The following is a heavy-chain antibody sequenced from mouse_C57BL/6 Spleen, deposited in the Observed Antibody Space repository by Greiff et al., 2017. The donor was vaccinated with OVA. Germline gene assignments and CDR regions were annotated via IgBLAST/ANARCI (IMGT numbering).Heavy chain of an antibody. J-gene: IGHJ2*01. CDR1: GYTFTDYN. CDR3: ARGDLITTVVADFDY. Sequence: VQLQQSGPELVKPGASVKMSCKASGYTFTDYNMHWVKQSHGKSLEWIGYINPNNGGTSYNQKFKGKATLTVNKSSSTAYMELRSLTSEDAAVYYCARGDLITTVVADFDYWGQGTTLTVSS. CDR2: INPNNGGT. D-gene: IGHD1-1*01. V-gene: IGHV1-22*01.